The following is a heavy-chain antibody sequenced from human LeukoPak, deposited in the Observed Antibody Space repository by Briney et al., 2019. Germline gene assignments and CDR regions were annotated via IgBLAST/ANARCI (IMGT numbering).Heavy chain of an antibody. CDR2: IYYSGST. Sequence: SETLSLTCTVSGGSISSSSYYWGWIRQPPGKGLEWIGSIYYSGSTYYNPSLKSRVTISVDTSKNQFSLKLSSVTAADTAVYYCARWYEGDGYNKDDAFDIWGQGTMVTVSS. CDR1: GGSISSSSYY. V-gene: IGHV4-39*07. D-gene: IGHD5-24*01. CDR3: ARWYEGDGYNKDDAFDI. J-gene: IGHJ3*02.